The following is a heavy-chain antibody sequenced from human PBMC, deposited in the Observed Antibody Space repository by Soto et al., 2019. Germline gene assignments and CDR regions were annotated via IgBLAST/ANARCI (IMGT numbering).Heavy chain of an antibody. CDR2: ISSSSSTI. J-gene: IGHJ5*02. D-gene: IGHD3-22*01. CDR3: ARDLYYYDSSGRGTDP. Sequence: GGSLSLSCAASGFTFSSYSMNWVRQAPVKGLEWVSYISSSSSTIYYADSVKGRFTISRDNAKNSLYLQMNSLRDEDTAVYYCARDLYYYDSSGRGTDPWGQGTLVTVSS. CDR1: GFTFSSYS. V-gene: IGHV3-48*02.